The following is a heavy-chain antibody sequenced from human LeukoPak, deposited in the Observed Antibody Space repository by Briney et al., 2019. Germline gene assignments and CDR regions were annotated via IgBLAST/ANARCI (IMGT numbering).Heavy chain of an antibody. D-gene: IGHD6-13*01. V-gene: IGHV1-18*01. CDR3: ARARHDSSSWYDPYYYGMDV. CDR1: GYTFTSYG. CDR2: ISAYNGNT. J-gene: IGHJ6*02. Sequence: ASVKVSCKASGYTFTSYGISWVRQAPGQGLEWMGWISAYNGNTNYAQKLQGRVTMTTDTSTSTAYMELRSLRSDDTAVYYCARARHDSSSWYDPYYYGMDVWGQGTTVTVSS.